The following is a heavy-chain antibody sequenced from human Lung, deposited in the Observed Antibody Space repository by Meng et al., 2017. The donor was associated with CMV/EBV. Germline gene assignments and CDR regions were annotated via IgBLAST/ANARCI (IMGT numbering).Heavy chain of an antibody. CDR3: VRGHTYVDFYFYGMDV. CDR2: IHGKGRSS. CDR1: GFTFEDYG. V-gene: IGHV3-20*04. D-gene: IGHD2-8*01. Sequence: GESLKISCVGSGFTFEDYGMGWVRQGPGKGLEWVSGIHGKGRSSGYVDSVKGRFSISRDNGKSTLYLQMNSLRAEDTAVYFCVRGHTYVDFYFYGMDVWGHGTTVTVSS. J-gene: IGHJ6*02.